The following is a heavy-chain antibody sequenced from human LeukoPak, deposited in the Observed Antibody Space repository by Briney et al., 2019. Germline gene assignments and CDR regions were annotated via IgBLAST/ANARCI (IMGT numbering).Heavy chain of an antibody. D-gene: IGHD3-22*01. CDR2: IPYDGSNK. CDR1: GFTFSSYG. V-gene: IGHV3-30*18. CDR3: AKEIYSDSSAYVDY. J-gene: IGHJ4*02. Sequence: GGSLRLSCAASGFTFSSYGIHWVRQAPGKGLEWVAVIPYDGSNKYYADSVKGRFTISRDNSKNTLYLQMNSLRAEDTAVYYCAKEIYSDSSAYVDYWGQGTLVTVSS.